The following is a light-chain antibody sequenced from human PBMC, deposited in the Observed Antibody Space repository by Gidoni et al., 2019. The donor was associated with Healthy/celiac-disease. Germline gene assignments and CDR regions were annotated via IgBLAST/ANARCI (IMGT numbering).Light chain of an antibody. CDR3: QQHNSYSPWT. CDR2: KAS. Sequence: DSQMTQSPSTLSASVGDRVTITCRASQSISSWLAWYQQQPGKAPKLLIFKASCLESGVPSRFSGSGSGTAFTLTISSLQPDDFATYYCQQHNSYSPWTFGQGTKVEIK. V-gene: IGKV1-5*03. CDR1: QSISSW. J-gene: IGKJ1*01.